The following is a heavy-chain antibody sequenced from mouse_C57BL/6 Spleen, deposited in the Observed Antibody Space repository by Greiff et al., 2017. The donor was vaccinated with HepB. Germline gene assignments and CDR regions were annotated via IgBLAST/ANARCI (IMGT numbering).Heavy chain of an antibody. CDR1: GFSFNTYA. J-gene: IGHJ1*03. CDR2: IRSKSNNYAT. CDR3: VRHRGYYGSSYDWYFDV. Sequence: EVNVVESGGGLVQPKGSLKLSCAASGFSFNTYAMNWVRQAPGKGLEWVARIRSKSNNYATYYADSVKDRFTISRDDSESMLYLQMNNLKTEDTAMYYCVRHRGYYGSSYDWYFDVWGTGTTVTVSS. D-gene: IGHD1-1*01. V-gene: IGHV10-1*01.